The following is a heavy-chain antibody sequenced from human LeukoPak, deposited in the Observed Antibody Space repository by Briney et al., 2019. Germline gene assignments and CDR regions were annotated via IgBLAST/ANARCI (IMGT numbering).Heavy chain of an antibody. CDR1: GGSFSTYA. V-gene: IGHV1-2*02. Sequence: ASVKVSCKSSGGSFSTYAVNWVRQAPGQRLEWLGWINPNNGGTLYAQKFQGGVTMSRDTSISTVYMEFNRLTSDDTAVYYCTRGVATTGAKFFDFWGQGTQVTVSS. D-gene: IGHD1-1*01. CDR3: TRGVATTGAKFFDF. J-gene: IGHJ4*02. CDR2: INPNNGGT.